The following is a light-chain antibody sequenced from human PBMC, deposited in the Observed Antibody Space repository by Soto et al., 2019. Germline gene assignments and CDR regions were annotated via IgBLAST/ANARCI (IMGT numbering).Light chain of an antibody. J-gene: IGLJ2*01. Sequence: QSVLTQPASVSGSPGQSVSISCTGSSSNYVSWYQQHPGKAPKLIIYEVSDRPSGVSDRFSGSRSGNTASLTISGLRAEDEADYFCSSYTTNTAIFGGGTKLTVL. CDR2: EVS. CDR3: SSYTTNTAI. V-gene: IGLV2-14*03. CDR1: SSNY.